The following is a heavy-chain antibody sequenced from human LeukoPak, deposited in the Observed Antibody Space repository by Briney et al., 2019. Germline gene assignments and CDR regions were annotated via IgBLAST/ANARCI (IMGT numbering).Heavy chain of an antibody. J-gene: IGHJ5*02. CDR1: GGSISSYY. CDR2: IYHSGST. Sequence: SETLSLTCTVSGGSISSYYWSWIRQPPGKGLEWIGYIYHSGSTDYNPSLRSRVTISVDKSRNQFSLKLTSVTAADTAVYYCARTDVWFDPWGQGTLVTVSS. V-gene: IGHV4-59*12. CDR3: ARTDVWFDP.